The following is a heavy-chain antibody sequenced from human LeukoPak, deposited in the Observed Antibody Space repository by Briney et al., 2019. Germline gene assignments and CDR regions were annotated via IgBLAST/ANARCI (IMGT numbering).Heavy chain of an antibody. D-gene: IGHD4-17*01. Sequence: ASVKVSCKASGGTFSSYAISWVRQAPGQGLEWMGRIIPIFGTANYAQKFQGRVTITTDESTSTAYMELSGLRSEDTAVYYCARGTPTVTTSRFDPWGQGTLVTVSS. CDR2: IIPIFGTA. V-gene: IGHV1-69*05. CDR3: ARGTPTVTTSRFDP. CDR1: GGTFSSYA. J-gene: IGHJ5*02.